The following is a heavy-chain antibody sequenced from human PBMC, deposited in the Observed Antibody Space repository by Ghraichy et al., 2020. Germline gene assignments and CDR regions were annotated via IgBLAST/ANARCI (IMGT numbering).Heavy chain of an antibody. CDR3: AKGVVPGVSYGMDV. Sequence: GGSLRLSCAASGFTFSSYAMSWVRQAPGKGLEWVSAISGSGGSTYYADSVKGRFTISRDNTKNTLYLQMNSLRAEDTAVYYCAKGVVPGVSYGMDVWGQGATVAV. J-gene: IGHJ6*02. CDR2: ISGSGGST. D-gene: IGHD2-2*01. V-gene: IGHV3-23*01. CDR1: GFTFSSYA.